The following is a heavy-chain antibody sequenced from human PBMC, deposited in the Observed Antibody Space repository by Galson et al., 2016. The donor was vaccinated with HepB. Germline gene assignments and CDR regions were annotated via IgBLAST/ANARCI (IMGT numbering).Heavy chain of an antibody. CDR2: ISATGIRT. CDR1: GFTFTDYY. Sequence: SLRLSCAASGFTFTDYYMSWIRQAPGKGLEWLSYISATGIRTYHADSVKGRFTISRDNAKNSLYLQMNSLRVEDTAVYYCARGNQQLVWGGFDYWGQGTLVTVSS. J-gene: IGHJ4*02. CDR3: ARGNQQLVWGGFDY. D-gene: IGHD6-13*01. V-gene: IGHV3-11*04.